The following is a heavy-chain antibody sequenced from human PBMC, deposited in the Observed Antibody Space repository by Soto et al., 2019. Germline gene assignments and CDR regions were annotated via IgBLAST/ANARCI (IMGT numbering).Heavy chain of an antibody. Sequence: RGESLKISCKGSGYSFTSYWIGWVRQMPGKGLEWMGIIYPGDSDTRYSPSFQGQVTISADKSISTAYLQWSSLKASDTAMYYCARHSGGWLWGGYYYGMDVWGQGTTVTVSS. V-gene: IGHV5-51*01. CDR3: ARHSGGWLWGGYYYGMDV. CDR2: IYPGDSDT. D-gene: IGHD3-22*01. CDR1: GYSFTSYW. J-gene: IGHJ6*02.